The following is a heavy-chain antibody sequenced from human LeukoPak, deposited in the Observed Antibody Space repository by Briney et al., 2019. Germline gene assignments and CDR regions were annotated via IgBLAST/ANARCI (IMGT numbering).Heavy chain of an antibody. V-gene: IGHV3-23*01. CDR2: ISGSGGST. CDR3: ARPYCSGGSCYDGMFAP. Sequence: GGSLRLSWAASGVTFSSYAMSWVRQAPGKGLEWVSAISGSGGSTYYADSVKGRFTISRDNYKNTLYLQMNSLRAGDTAVYYCARPYCSGGSCYDGMFAPWGQGTLVTVSS. CDR1: GVTFSSYA. D-gene: IGHD2-15*01. J-gene: IGHJ5*02.